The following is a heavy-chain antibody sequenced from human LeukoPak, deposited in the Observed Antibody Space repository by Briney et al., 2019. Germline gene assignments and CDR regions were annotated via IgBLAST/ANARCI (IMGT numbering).Heavy chain of an antibody. Sequence: PGGSLRLSCAASGFTFSSYGMHWVRQAPGKGLEWVAVISYDGSNKYYADSVKGRFTISRDNSKNTLYLQMNSLRAEDTAVYYCAPGVAKLSWGQGTLVTVSS. V-gene: IGHV3-30*03. J-gene: IGHJ4*02. CDR1: GFTFSSYG. CDR2: ISYDGSNK. D-gene: IGHD3-3*01. CDR3: APGVAKLS.